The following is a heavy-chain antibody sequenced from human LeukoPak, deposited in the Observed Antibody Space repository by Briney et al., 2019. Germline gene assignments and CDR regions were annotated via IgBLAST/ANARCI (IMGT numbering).Heavy chain of an antibody. CDR2: IYYSGST. Sequence: SETLSLTCTVSGGSISSSSYYWGWIRQPPGKGLEWIGSIYYSGSTNYNPSLKSRVTISVDTSKNQFSLKLSSVTAADTAVYYCARRSIAARRGHFDYWGQGTLVTVSS. J-gene: IGHJ4*02. V-gene: IGHV4-39*07. CDR1: GGSISSSSYY. CDR3: ARRSIAARRGHFDY. D-gene: IGHD6-6*01.